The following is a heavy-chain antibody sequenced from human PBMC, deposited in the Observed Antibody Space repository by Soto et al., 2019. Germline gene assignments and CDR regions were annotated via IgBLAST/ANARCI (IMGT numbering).Heavy chain of an antibody. Sequence: ASVEVSCKASGYTFTSSGSRWVRQAPGQGLEWMGWISAYNGNTNYAQKLQGRVTMTTDTSTSTAYMELRSLRSDDTAVYYCARDGVTIWGVVIKHHDAFDIWGQGTIVTVTS. D-gene: IGHD3-3*01. J-gene: IGHJ3*02. V-gene: IGHV1-18*01. CDR3: ARDGVTIWGVVIKHHDAFDI. CDR2: ISAYNGNT. CDR1: GYTFTSSG.